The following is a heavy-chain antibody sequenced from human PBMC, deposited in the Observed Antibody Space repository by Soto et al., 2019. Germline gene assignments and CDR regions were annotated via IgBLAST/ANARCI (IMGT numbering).Heavy chain of an antibody. D-gene: IGHD1-26*01. Sequence: LRLSCVFSGFTFITYTMNWVRQAPGKGLEWVSSINGRSNYVYYADSVKGRFTISRDNAKNSLYLQMNRLRAEDTAIYYCAREDGVVGSSSAFDPWGQGTLVTVSS. J-gene: IGHJ5*02. CDR3: AREDGVVGSSSAFDP. CDR1: GFTFITYT. V-gene: IGHV3-21*01. CDR2: INGRSNYV.